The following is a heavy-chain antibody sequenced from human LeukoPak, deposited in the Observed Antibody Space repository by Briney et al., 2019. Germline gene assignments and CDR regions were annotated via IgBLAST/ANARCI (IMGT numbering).Heavy chain of an antibody. CDR2: ISSSGSYI. D-gene: IGHD2-21*02. Sequence: GGSLRLSCAASGFTFSSYSMNWVRQAPGKGLEWVSSISSSGSYIYYADSVKGRFTISRDNAKNSLYLQMNSLRAEDTAVYYCARDSAPYCGGDCYLDYWGQGTLVTVSP. CDR1: GFTFSSYS. J-gene: IGHJ4*02. CDR3: ARDSAPYCGGDCYLDY. V-gene: IGHV3-21*01.